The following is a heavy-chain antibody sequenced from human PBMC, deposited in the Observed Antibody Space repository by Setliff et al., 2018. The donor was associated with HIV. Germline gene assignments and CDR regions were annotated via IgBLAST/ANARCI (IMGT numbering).Heavy chain of an antibody. Sequence: SETLSLTCAVYGGSFSGYYWTWIRQPSGEGLEWIGEVSHSGSANYNPSLMSRVTVSVDTSKNQFSLTMTAATAADAAMYYCARGRIRMSSRPTRVFDVWGQGTGVTVSS. CDR3: ARGRIRMSSRPTRVFDV. J-gene: IGHJ3*01. V-gene: IGHV4-34*01. CDR2: VSHSGSA. CDR1: GGSFSGYY.